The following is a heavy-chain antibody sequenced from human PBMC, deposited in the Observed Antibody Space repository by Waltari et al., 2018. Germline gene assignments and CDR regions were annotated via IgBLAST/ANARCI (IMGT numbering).Heavy chain of an antibody. D-gene: IGHD3-3*01. CDR3: ARHLDFWSGYAFLGYFDL. Sequence: SLRLSCAASGFTFSNYWMNWVRQAPGPGLEWVANIKQDGSETSYVDSVKGRFTISRDNAKNSLYLQMHSLRAEDTALYYCARHLDFWSGYAFLGYFDLWGRGTLVTVSS. CDR2: IKQDGSET. J-gene: IGHJ2*01. V-gene: IGHV3-7*01. CDR1: GFTFSNYW.